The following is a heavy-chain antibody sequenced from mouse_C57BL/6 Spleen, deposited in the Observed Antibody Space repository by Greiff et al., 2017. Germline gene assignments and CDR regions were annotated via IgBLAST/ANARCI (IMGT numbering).Heavy chain of an antibody. CDR2: ISSGGSYT. CDR1: GFTFSSYG. CDR3: ARLSIYDGYPYFDY. D-gene: IGHD2-3*01. Sequence: EVKLMESGGDLVKPGGSLKLSCAASGFTFSSYGMSWVRQTPDKRLEWVATISSGGSYTYYPDSVKGRFTISRDNAKNTLYLQMSSLKSEDTAMYYCARLSIYDGYPYFDYWGQGTTLTVSS. V-gene: IGHV5-6*01. J-gene: IGHJ2*01.